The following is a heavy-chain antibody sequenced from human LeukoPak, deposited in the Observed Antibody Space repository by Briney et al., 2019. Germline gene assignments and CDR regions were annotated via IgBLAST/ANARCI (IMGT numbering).Heavy chain of an antibody. J-gene: IGHJ5*02. CDR1: GGSISSGGYS. D-gene: IGHD6-19*01. CDR2: IYYSGST. CDR3: ARVLDSGTNWFDH. Sequence: SETLSLTCAVSGGSISSGGYSWRWIRQPPGKGLEWIGYIYYSGSTYYHPSLKSRFTISVDTSKNQFSLKLSSVTAADTAVYYCARVLDSGTNWFDHWGQGTLVTVSS. V-gene: IGHV4-30-4*07.